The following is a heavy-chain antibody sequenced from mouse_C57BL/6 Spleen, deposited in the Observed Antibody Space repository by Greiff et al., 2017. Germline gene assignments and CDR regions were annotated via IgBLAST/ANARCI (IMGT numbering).Heavy chain of an antibody. D-gene: IGHD1-1*01. CDR3: AYGSSWSYYAMDY. V-gene: IGHV1-80*01. CDR2: IYPGDGDT. CDR1: GYAFSSYW. Sequence: QVQLKQSGAELVKPGASVKISCKASGYAFSSYWMNWVKQRPGKGLEWIGQIYPGDGDTNYNGKFKGKATLTADKSSSTAYMQLSSLTSEDSAVYFCAYGSSWSYYAMDYWGQGTSVTVSS. J-gene: IGHJ4*01.